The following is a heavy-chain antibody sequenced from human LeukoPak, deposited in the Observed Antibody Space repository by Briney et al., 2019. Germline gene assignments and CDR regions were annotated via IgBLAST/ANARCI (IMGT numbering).Heavy chain of an antibody. D-gene: IGHD2-2*01. CDR3: ARSIVVVPAAEYYFDY. CDR1: GFTFSNNA. V-gene: IGHV3-23*01. J-gene: IGHJ4*02. CDR2: LSDSGGNT. Sequence: PGGSLRLSCAASGFTFSNNAMSWVRRAPGKGLEWVSTLSDSGGNTYYADSVKGRFTISRDNSKSTLYLQMNSLRAEDTAVYYCARSIVVVPAAEYYFDYWGQGTLVTVSS.